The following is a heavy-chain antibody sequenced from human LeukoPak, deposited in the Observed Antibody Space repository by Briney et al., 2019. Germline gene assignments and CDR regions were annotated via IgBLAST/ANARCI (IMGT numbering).Heavy chain of an antibody. J-gene: IGHJ4*02. Sequence: ASVKVSCKASGYTFTGYYMHWVRQAPGQGLEWMGWINPNSGGTNYAQKFQGRVTMTRDTSISTAYMELSRLRSDDTAVYYCARAGSGYSYGYVAFDYWGQGTLVTVSS. CDR2: INPNSGGT. D-gene: IGHD5-18*01. CDR3: ARAGSGYSYGYVAFDY. V-gene: IGHV1-2*02. CDR1: GYTFTGYY.